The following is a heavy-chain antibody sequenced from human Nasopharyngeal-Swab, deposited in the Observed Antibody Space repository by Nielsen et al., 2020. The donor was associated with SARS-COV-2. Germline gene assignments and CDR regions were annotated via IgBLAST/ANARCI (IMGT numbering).Heavy chain of an antibody. D-gene: IGHD5-18*01. Sequence: WIRQPPGKGLEWVSSISSSSSYIYYADSVKGRCTISRDNAKNSLYLQMNSLRAEDTAVYYCARADSYGYRGPFDYWGQGTLVTVSS. V-gene: IGHV3-21*01. CDR3: ARADSYGYRGPFDY. CDR2: ISSSSSYI. J-gene: IGHJ4*02.